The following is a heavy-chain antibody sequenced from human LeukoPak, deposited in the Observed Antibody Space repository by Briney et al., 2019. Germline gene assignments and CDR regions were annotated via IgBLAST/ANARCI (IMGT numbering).Heavy chain of an antibody. V-gene: IGHV3-7*03. CDR3: TRPGAIIGVVRPFDI. Sequence: PGGSLRLSCAASGFSFSSYWMTWVRQAPGKGPEWVANIKADGSDKYYVDSVKGRFTISRDNAKNSLYLQMNSLRVEDTALYYCTRPGAIIGVVRPFDIWGQGTMVTVSS. CDR1: GFSFSSYW. J-gene: IGHJ3*02. CDR2: IKADGSDK. D-gene: IGHD3-3*01.